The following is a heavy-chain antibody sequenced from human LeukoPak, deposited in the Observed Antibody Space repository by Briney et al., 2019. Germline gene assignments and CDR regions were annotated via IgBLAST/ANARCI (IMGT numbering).Heavy chain of an antibody. D-gene: IGHD5-18*01. J-gene: IGHJ4*02. CDR3: ARAADTAMVPFDY. CDR1: GYTFTSCA. Sequence: GASVKVCCKASGYTFTSCAMHWVRPAPGQRLEWMGWINAGNGNTKYSQRFQGRVTITRDTSASTAYMELSSLRSEDTAVYYCARAADTAMVPFDYWGQGTLVTVSS. V-gene: IGHV1-3*01. CDR2: INAGNGNT.